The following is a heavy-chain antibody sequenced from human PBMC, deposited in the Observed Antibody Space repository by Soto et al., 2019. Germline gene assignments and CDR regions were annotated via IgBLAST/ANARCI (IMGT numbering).Heavy chain of an antibody. CDR1: GFTFDDYA. Sequence: LRLSCAASGFTFDDYAMHWVRQAPGKGLEWVSGISWNSGSIGYADSVKGRFTISRDNAKNSLYLQMNSLRAEDTAVYYCAKDALSYGDYGYWGQGTLVTFSS. J-gene: IGHJ4*02. CDR3: AKDALSYGDYGY. CDR2: ISWNSGSI. V-gene: IGHV3-9*01. D-gene: IGHD4-17*01.